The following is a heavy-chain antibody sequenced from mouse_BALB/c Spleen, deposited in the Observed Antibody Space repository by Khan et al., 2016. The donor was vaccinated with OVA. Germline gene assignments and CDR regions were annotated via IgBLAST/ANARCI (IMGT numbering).Heavy chain of an antibody. D-gene: IGHD2-12*01. CDR2: IYPGSGST. CDR3: ARCYDGAWFAY. V-gene: IGHV1-77*01. CDR1: GYTFTDYV. J-gene: IGHJ3*01. Sequence: QVQLQQSGPELVKPGASVTMSCKVSGYTFTDYVISWVKQRTGQGLEWIGEIYPGSGSTYYNEKFKGKATLTADKSSNTVNVQVSSLTSEDSAVFFCARCYDGAWFAYWGQGTLVTVSA.